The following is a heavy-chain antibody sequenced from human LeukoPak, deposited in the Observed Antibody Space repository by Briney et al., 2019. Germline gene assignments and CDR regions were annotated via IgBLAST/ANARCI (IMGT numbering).Heavy chain of an antibody. D-gene: IGHD3-10*01. V-gene: IGHV3-21*01. CDR1: GFTFSSYG. CDR2: ISSSSSYL. J-gene: IGHJ5*02. CDR3: ARVPVRVADNWFDP. Sequence: GGSLRLSCAASGFTFSSYGMTWVRQAPGKGLERLSSISSSSSYLFYADSVRGGFTISRDNAKNSLYLQMNSLRAEDTAVYYCARVPVRVADNWFDPWGQGTLVTVSS.